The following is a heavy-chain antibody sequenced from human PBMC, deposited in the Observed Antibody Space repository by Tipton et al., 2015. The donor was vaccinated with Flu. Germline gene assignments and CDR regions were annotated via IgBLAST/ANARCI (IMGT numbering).Heavy chain of an antibody. J-gene: IGHJ2*01. CDR2: IQSDGSKK. Sequence: QLVQSGGGLVKPGGSLRLSCAASGFGFSYYGMHWVRQAPGKGLEWVAFIQSDGSKKYYGDSLEGRFTISRDNSGNTLHLQMNTLRAEDTAVYYCARDQWPWNGDLWGRGTLVTVSS. CDR1: GFGFSYYG. V-gene: IGHV3-30*02. CDR3: ARDQWPWNGDL. D-gene: IGHD1-1*01.